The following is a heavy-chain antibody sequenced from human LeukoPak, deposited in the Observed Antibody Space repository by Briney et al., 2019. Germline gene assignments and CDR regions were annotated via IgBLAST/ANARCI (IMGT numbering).Heavy chain of an antibody. J-gene: IGHJ2*01. CDR1: GFTFSNYA. Sequence: PGGSLRLSCAASGFTFSNYAMSWVRQAPGKGLEWVSSITNNATRTNYADSVKGRFSASRDNSKNTLYLQVNSLRAEDTAVYYCAKGPAPYCSGGTCYSPYWYFDLWGRGTLVTVSS. CDR3: AKGPAPYCSGGTCYSPYWYFDL. CDR2: ITNNATRT. V-gene: IGHV3-23*01. D-gene: IGHD2-15*01.